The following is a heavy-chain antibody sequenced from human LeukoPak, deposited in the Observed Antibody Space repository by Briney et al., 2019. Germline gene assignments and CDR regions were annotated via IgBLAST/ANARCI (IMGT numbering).Heavy chain of an antibody. CDR2: IDYSGGSS. J-gene: IGHJ4*02. D-gene: IGHD1-1*01. CDR3: ARDFIGTTLWRHDY. V-gene: IGHV3-23*01. Sequence: AGGSLRLSCTVSGFTLSSYEMSWIRQAPGKGLEWVSSIDYSGGSSYYADSVKGRFTISRDDSKNTLYLQMNSLRAEDTAVYYCARDFIGTTLWRHDYWGQGTLVTVSS. CDR1: GFTLSSYE.